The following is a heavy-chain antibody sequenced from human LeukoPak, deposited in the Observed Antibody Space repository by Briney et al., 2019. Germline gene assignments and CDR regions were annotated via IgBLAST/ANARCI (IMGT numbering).Heavy chain of an antibody. CDR2: ISSSGSTI. J-gene: IGHJ4*02. D-gene: IGHD6-19*01. CDR3: AREFYSSGWFDY. CDR1: GFTFSSYE. V-gene: IGHV3-48*03. Sequence: GGSLRLSCAASGFTFSSYEMNWVRQAPGKGLEWVSYISSSGSTIYYADSVKGRFTISRDNAKNSLYLQMNSLRAEDTAVYYCAREFYSSGWFDYWGQGILVTVSS.